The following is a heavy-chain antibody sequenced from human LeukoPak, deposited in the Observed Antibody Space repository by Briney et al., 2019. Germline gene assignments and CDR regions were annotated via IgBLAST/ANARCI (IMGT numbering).Heavy chain of an antibody. V-gene: IGHV3-23*01. CDR1: GFTFSNYA. CDR3: ARGGGLDV. D-gene: IGHD3-16*01. J-gene: IGHJ6*02. Sequence: PGGSLRLSCAASGFTFSNYAMTWVRQAPGKGLEWVSAISAGGGSTYSADSVKGRFTVSRDNAKNSLYLQMSNLRAEDTAVYFCARGGGLDVWGQGATVTVSS. CDR2: ISAGGGST.